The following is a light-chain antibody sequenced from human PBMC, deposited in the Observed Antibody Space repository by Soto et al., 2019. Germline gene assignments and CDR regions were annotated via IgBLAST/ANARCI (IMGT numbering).Light chain of an antibody. CDR1: RSDIGLYNY. V-gene: IGLV2-14*01. Sequence: QSDLTQPASVSGSPGQSITISCAGTRSDIGLYNYVSWYHQPPGEAPQLLIYEVTNRPSGVSHRFSGSKAGNTASLTISGLQGEDEGDYYCSSYTNTGPLAVFGGGTKLTVL. J-gene: IGLJ3*02. CDR3: SSYTNTGPLAV. CDR2: EVT.